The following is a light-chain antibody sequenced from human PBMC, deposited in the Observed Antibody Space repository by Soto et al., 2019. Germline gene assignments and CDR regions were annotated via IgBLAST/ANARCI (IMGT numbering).Light chain of an antibody. J-gene: IGLJ1*01. CDR2: EVS. V-gene: IGLV2-14*01. CDR3: TSYTSDRPYV. Sequence: QSVLTQPASVSGSPGQSITISCTGTSSDVGGYTYVSWYQHHPGKAPKLLIYEVSNRPSGVSNRFSGSKPGNTASLTISGLQTDDEADYYCTSYTSDRPYVFGTGTKVTVL. CDR1: SSDVGGYTY.